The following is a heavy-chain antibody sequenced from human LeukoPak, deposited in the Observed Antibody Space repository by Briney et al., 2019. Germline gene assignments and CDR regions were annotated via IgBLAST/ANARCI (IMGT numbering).Heavy chain of an antibody. J-gene: IGHJ4*02. CDR2: ISSSSSYI. D-gene: IGHD3-10*01. V-gene: IGHV3-21*01. Sequence: PGGSLRLSCAASGFTFSSYSMNWVRQAPGKGLEWVSSISSSSSYIYYADSVKGRFTISRDNAKNSLYLQMNSLRAEDTAVYYCARGSAMVWAYYFDYWGQGTLVTVSS. CDR1: GFTFSSYS. CDR3: ARGSAMVWAYYFDY.